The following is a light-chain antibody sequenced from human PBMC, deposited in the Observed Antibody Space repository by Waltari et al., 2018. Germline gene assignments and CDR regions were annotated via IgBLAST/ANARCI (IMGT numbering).Light chain of an antibody. J-gene: IGKJ1*01. V-gene: IGKV3-20*01. Sequence: EIVLTQSPGPLSLSPGESAPLSCRASQGVGKSLAWYQQRPGQAPRLLLYHTSIRATGIPDRFSGSGYGTDFSLTISRLEPEDFAVYYCQKYDFLPATFGQGTTVEIK. CDR2: HTS. CDR1: QGVGKS. CDR3: QKYDFLPAT.